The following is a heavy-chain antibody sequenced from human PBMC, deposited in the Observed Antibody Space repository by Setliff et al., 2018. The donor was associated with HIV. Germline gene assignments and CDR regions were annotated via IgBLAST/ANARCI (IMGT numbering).Heavy chain of an antibody. CDR2: IFSNDEK. V-gene: IGHV2-26*01. CDR1: GFSLSNTRMG. Sequence: SGPTLVNPQESLTLTCTVSGFSLSNTRMGVSWIRQPPGKALEWLAHIFSNDEKSYSISLESRLTISKDTSKSQVVLTMTNMDPVDTATYYCARGLRYFDWLSPTYFDYWGHGTLVTVSS. D-gene: IGHD3-9*01. J-gene: IGHJ4*01. CDR3: ARGLRYFDWLSPTYFDY.